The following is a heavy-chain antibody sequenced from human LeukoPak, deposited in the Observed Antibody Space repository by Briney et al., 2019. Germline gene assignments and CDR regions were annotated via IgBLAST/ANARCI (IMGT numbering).Heavy chain of an antibody. CDR3: ARDGVRGVTDYYYSYMDV. Sequence: PGGSLRLSCAASGFTVSSNYMSWVRQAPGKGLEGVSVIYSGGSTYYADSVKGRFTISRDNSKNTLYLQMNSLRAEDTAVYCCARDGVRGVTDYYYSYMDVWGKGTTVTVSS. CDR1: GFTVSSNY. J-gene: IGHJ6*03. D-gene: IGHD3-10*01. CDR2: IYSGGST. V-gene: IGHV3-66*02.